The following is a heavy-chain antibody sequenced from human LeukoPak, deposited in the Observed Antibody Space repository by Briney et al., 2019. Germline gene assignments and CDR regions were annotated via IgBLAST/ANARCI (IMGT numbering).Heavy chain of an antibody. CDR2: IYYSGTT. CDR3: ARVGGMVRGVIITYYFDY. J-gene: IGHJ4*02. CDR1: GGSISSSSYW. V-gene: IGHV4-39*01. D-gene: IGHD3-10*01. Sequence: SETLSLTCTVSGGSISSSSYWWGWIRQPPGKGLEWIGSIYYSGTTYYNPSLKSRVTISVDTSKKQFSLKLSSVAAADTAVYYCARVGGMVRGVIITYYFDYWGQGTLVTVSS.